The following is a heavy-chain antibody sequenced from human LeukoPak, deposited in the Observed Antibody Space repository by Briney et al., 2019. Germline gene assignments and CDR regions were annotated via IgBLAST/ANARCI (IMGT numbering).Heavy chain of an antibody. Sequence: ASVKVSCSASGYIFSNFGVSWVRQAPGQGLEWMGWISADNGNTNYAQKFQGRVTMTKDISTSTAYMELRSLRSDDTAVYYCVKDYSSGRDYWGNWFDPWGQGTLVTVSS. CDR1: GYIFSNFG. CDR3: VKDYSSGRDYWGNWFDP. J-gene: IGHJ5*02. D-gene: IGHD3-10*01. CDR2: ISADNGNT. V-gene: IGHV1-18*01.